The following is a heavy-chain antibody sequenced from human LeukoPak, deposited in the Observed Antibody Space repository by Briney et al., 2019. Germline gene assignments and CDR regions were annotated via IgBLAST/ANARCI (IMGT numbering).Heavy chain of an antibody. D-gene: IGHD1-26*01. CDR2: IIPIFGTA. CDR3: ARIPVGATESPFDY. Sequence: GASVKVSCKASGGTFISYAISWVRQAPGQGLDGMGGIIPIFGTANYAQKFQGRVTITADESTSTAYMELSSLRSEDTAVYYCARIPVGATESPFDYWGQGTLVTVSS. J-gene: IGHJ4*02. V-gene: IGHV1-69*13. CDR1: GGTFISYA.